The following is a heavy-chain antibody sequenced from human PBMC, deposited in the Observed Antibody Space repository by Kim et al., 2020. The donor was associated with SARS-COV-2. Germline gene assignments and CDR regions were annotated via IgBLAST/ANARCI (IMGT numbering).Heavy chain of an antibody. CDR3: ARGGRVCSGGSCRAD. Sequence: GGSLRLSCAASGFTFSNSWMHWVRQAPGKGLVWVSRINSDGSVTNCADSVKGRFTISRDNARNTLYLQMSSLRVEDTAVYYCARGGRVCSGGSCRADWG. CDR2: INSDGSVT. V-gene: IGHV3-74*01. CDR1: GFTFSNSW. D-gene: IGHD2-15*01. J-gene: IGHJ1*01.